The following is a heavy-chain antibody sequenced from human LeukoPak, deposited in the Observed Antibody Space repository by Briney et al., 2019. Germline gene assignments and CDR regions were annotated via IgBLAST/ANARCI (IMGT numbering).Heavy chain of an antibody. CDR2: IYYSGST. CDR1: GGSISNYY. D-gene: IGHD6-19*01. V-gene: IGHV4-59*01. Sequence: SETLSLTCTVSGGSISNYYWSWIRQPPGKGLEWIGYIYYSGSTNYNPSLKSRVTISVDTSKNQFSLKLSSVTAADTAVYYCARELEIAVAGTDYFDYWGQGTLVTVSS. J-gene: IGHJ4*02. CDR3: ARELEIAVAGTDYFDY.